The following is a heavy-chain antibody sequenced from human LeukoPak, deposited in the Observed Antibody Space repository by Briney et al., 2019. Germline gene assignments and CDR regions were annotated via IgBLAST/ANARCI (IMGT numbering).Heavy chain of an antibody. D-gene: IGHD4-17*01. CDR2: IGTAGDT. V-gene: IGHV3-13*01. CDR1: GFTFSSCD. Sequence: PGGSLRLSCAASGFTFSSCDMHWVRQATGKGLEWVSAIGTAGDTYYPGSVKGRFTISRENAKNSLYLQMNSLRAGDTAVYYCARGLYGDYRHDAFDIWGQGTMVTVSS. J-gene: IGHJ3*02. CDR3: ARGLYGDYRHDAFDI.